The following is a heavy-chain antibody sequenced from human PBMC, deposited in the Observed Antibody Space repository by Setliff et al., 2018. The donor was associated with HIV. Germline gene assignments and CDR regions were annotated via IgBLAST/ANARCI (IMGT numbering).Heavy chain of an antibody. D-gene: IGHD6-13*01. J-gene: IGHJ4*02. CDR3: ARGVAAAGTDY. Sequence: PGGSLRPSCAASGFTFSSYEMNWVRQAPGKGLEWVAVIYFDEGIKIYADSVKGRFTISRDNAKSSLYLQMNSLRAEDTAVYYCARGVAAAGTDYWGQGTLVTVSS. V-gene: IGHV3-30*04. CDR1: GFTFSSYE. CDR2: IYFDEGIK.